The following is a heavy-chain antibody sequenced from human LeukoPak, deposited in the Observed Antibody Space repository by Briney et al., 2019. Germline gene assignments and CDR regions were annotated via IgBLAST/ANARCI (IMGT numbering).Heavy chain of an antibody. D-gene: IGHD6-19*01. V-gene: IGHV3-30-3*01. CDR1: GFTFSFYA. J-gene: IGHJ4*02. CDR2: ISYDGTNK. Sequence: GGSLRLSCAASGFTFSFYAMHWVRQAPGTGLEWVAVISYDGTNKYYADSVKGPFTISINTSKNTLFLQMNSLRAEDTAVYYCARARIRLGGWYAFDYWGQGTLVTVSS. CDR3: ARARIRLGGWYAFDY.